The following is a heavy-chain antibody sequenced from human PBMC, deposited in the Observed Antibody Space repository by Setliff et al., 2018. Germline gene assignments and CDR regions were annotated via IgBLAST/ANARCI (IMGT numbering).Heavy chain of an antibody. J-gene: IGHJ4*02. D-gene: IGHD2-21*02. CDR2: INHTGST. Sequence: SETLSLTCAVYGGSFSGYYWSWIRQPPGKGLEWIGEINHTGSTNYSPSLKSRVTISVDTSKNQFSLKLSSVAAADTAVYYCARGFDVCGGGACYTDGPYYFDYWGLGTLVTVSS. CDR1: GGSFSGYY. V-gene: IGHV4-34*01. CDR3: ARGFDVCGGGACYTDGPYYFDY.